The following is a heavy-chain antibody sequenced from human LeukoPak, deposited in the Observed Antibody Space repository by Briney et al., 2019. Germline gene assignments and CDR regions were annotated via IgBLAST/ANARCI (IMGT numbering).Heavy chain of an antibody. Sequence: KFQGRVTITRDTSASTAYMELGSLRTEDTAVYYCARYCCVWLLDAFDIWGQGTMVTVSS. CDR3: ARYCCVWLLDAFDI. J-gene: IGHJ3*02. D-gene: IGHD2-21*01. V-gene: IGHV1-3*01.